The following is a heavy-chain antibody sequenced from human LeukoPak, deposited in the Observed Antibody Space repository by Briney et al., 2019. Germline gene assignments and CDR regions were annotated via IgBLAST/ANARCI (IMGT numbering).Heavy chain of an antibody. CDR1: GFTFSSYG. J-gene: IGHJ4*02. CDR3: AKEGYYYGSGVFPYYFDY. Sequence: GGSLRLSCAASGFTFSSYGMSWVRQAPGKGLEWVSAISGSGGSTYYADSVKGRFTIARDNSKNTLYLQMNSLRAEDTAVYYCAKEGYYYGSGVFPYYFDYWGQGTLVTVSS. D-gene: IGHD3-10*01. CDR2: ISGSGGST. V-gene: IGHV3-23*01.